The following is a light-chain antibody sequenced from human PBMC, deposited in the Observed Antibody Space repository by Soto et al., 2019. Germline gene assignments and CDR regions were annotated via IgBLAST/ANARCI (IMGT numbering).Light chain of an antibody. J-gene: IGLJ2*01. Sequence: QSALTQPASVSGSPGQSIIISCTGTGSDVGAYNYVSWYQQHLDKAPKLLIYDVTNRPSGVSNRFSGSKSGSTASLTIAGLKAEDEADYYCSSYTTSSTVVFGGGTKVTVL. CDR1: GSDVGAYNY. CDR3: SSYTTSSTVV. V-gene: IGLV2-14*03. CDR2: DVT.